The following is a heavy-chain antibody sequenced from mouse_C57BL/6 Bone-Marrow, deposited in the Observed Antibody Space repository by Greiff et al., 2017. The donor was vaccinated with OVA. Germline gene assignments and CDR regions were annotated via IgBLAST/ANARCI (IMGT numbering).Heavy chain of an antibody. J-gene: IGHJ2*01. V-gene: IGHV1-69*01. Sequence: VPLQQPGAELVMPGASVKLSCKASGYTFTSYWMHWVKQRPGQGLEWIGEIDPSDSYTNYHQKFKGKSTLTVDKSSSPSSMQLSIQASEDSAVYYCARDDYDRRDYFDYWGQGTTLTVSS. CDR1: GYTFTSYW. CDR3: ARDDYDRRDYFDY. D-gene: IGHD2-4*01. CDR2: IDPSDSYT.